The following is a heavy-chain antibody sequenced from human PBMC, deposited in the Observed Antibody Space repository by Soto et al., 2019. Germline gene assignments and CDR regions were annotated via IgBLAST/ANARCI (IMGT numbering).Heavy chain of an antibody. D-gene: IGHD3-16*01. CDR1: GFTFSSYS. Sequence: GRSLRLSCAASGFTFSSYSMNWVRQAPGKGLEWVSSISSSSSYIYYADSVKGRFTISRDNAKNSLYLQMNSLRAEDTAVYYCARDLLGGSPPRDYWGQGTLVTVSS. CDR2: ISSSSSYI. J-gene: IGHJ4*02. CDR3: ARDLLGGSPPRDY. V-gene: IGHV3-21*01.